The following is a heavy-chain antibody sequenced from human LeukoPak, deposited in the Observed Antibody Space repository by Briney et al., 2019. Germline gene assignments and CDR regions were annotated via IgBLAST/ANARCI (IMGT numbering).Heavy chain of an antibody. D-gene: IGHD5-24*01. J-gene: IGHJ3*02. CDR3: AKRGRDGYNYGAFDI. V-gene: IGHV3-30*18. CDR2: ISYDGSNK. Sequence: GGSLRLSCAASGFTFSSYGMHWVRQAPGKGLEWVAAISYDGSNKYYADSVKGRFTISRDNSKNTLYLQMNSLRAEDTAVYYCAKRGRDGYNYGAFDIRGQGTMVTVSS. CDR1: GFTFSSYG.